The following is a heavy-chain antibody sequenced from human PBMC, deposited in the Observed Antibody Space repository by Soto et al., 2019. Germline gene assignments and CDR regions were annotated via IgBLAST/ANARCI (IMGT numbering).Heavy chain of an antibody. CDR3: AREKIELRYFDWLFGDH. CDR1: GYTFTKYG. CDR2: ISADNGNT. V-gene: IGHV1-18*04. J-gene: IGHJ4*02. D-gene: IGHD3-9*01. Sequence: QVHLVQSGAEAKKPGASVKVSCKASGYTFTKYGISWVRQAPGQGLERMGWISADNGNTNYAQKVQGRVTMTTDTSTTTAYMELRSLRSDDTAVYYCAREKIELRYFDWLFGDHWGQGTLVTVSS.